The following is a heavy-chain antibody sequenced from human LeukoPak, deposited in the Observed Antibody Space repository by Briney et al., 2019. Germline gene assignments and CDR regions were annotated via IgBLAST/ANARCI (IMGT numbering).Heavy chain of an antibody. D-gene: IGHD6-19*01. J-gene: IGHJ4*02. CDR3: AKGAGIVVPGTILH. Sequence: PGGSLRLSCAASGFSFSSYGMHWVRQAPGKRLEWVAVISYDGRSKYYADSVKGRFTISRDTSKNTLYLQINSLRAEDTAVYYCAKGAGIVVPGTILHWGQGILVIVSS. CDR1: GFSFSSYG. V-gene: IGHV3-30*18. CDR2: ISYDGRSK.